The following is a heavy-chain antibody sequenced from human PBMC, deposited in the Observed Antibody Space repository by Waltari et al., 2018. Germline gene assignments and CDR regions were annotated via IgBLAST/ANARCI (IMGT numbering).Heavy chain of an antibody. J-gene: IGHJ6*02. CDR2: IYYSGST. V-gene: IGHV4-31*03. D-gene: IGHD1-26*01. CDR3: AREGGLNYYYYYGMDV. CDR1: GGSISSGGYS. Sequence: QVQLQESGPGLVKPSQTLSLTCTVSGGSISSGGYSWSGIRQHPGKGLEWIGYIYYSGSTYYNPSLKSRVTISVDTSKNQFSLKLSSVTAADTAVYYCAREGGLNYYYYYGMDVWGQGTTVTVSS.